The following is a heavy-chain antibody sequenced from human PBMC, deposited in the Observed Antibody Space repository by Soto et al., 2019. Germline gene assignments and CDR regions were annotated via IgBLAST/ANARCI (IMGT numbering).Heavy chain of an antibody. CDR2: ISYDGSNK. J-gene: IGHJ4*02. CDR1: GFTFSSYG. V-gene: IGHV3-30*18. D-gene: IGHD6-19*01. CDR3: AKDEVKQWLASFDY. Sequence: QVQLVESVGGVVQPGRSLRLSCAASGFTFSSYGMHWVRQAPGKGLEWVAVISYDGSNKYYADSVKGRFTISRDNSKNTLYLQMNSLRAEDTAVYYCAKDEVKQWLASFDYWGQGTLVTVSS.